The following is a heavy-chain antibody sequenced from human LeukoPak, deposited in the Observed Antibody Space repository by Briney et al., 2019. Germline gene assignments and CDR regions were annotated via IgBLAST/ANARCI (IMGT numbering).Heavy chain of an antibody. D-gene: IGHD3-16*02. J-gene: IGHJ4*02. V-gene: IGHV3-21*01. CDR3: ARGEHDYVWGSYRPFVGESDY. Sequence: GSLRLSCAASGFTFRSYSMNWVRQAPGKGLEWVSSISSSSSYIYYADSVKGRFTISRDNAKNSLYLQTNSLRAEDTAVYYCARGEHDYVWGSYRPFVGESDYWGQGTLVTVSS. CDR1: GFTFRSYS. CDR2: ISSSSSYI.